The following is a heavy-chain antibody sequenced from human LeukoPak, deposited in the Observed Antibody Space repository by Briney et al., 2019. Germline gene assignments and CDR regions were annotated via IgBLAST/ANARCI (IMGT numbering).Heavy chain of an antibody. V-gene: IGHV1-18*01. J-gene: IGHJ6*03. CDR2: ISTNSGTT. D-gene: IGHD3-3*01. Sequence: ASVKVSCKASGYTFSNSGISWVRQAPGQGLEWMGWISTNSGTTNYAHNLQGRLTMTTDTSTSTAYMELRNLKSDDTAVYYCARDREEYYDFWSGYAYYYYYYMDVWGKGTTVTVSS. CDR3: ARDREEYYDFWSGYAYYYYYYMDV. CDR1: GYTFSNSG.